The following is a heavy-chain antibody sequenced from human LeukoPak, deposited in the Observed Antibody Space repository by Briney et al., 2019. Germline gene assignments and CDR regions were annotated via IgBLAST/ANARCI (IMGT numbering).Heavy chain of an antibody. CDR3: VKGVTMVRGSREFDY. CDR1: GFSFSNSA. D-gene: IGHD3-10*01. V-gene: IGHV3-23*01. J-gene: IGHJ4*02. Sequence: PGGSLRLSCTASGFSFSNSAMTWVRQAPGKGLEWDSSIGGGGSSYYAGSVKGRFTISRDNSKNTVYLQMNNLRAEDTAIFYCVKGVTMVRGSREFDYWGQATLVTVSS. CDR2: IGGGGSS.